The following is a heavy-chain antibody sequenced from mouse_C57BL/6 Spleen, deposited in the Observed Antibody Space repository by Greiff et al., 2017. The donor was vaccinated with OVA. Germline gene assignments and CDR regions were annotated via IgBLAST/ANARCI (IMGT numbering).Heavy chain of an antibody. CDR2: INPSSGYT. V-gene: IGHV1-4*01. CDR3: ARPRVYDGYYPY. J-gene: IGHJ3*01. D-gene: IGHD2-3*01. Sequence: QVQLKESGAELARPGASVKMSCKASGYTFTSYTMHWVKQRPGQGLEWIGYINPSSGYTKYNQKFQDKATLPADNSSSTAYMPLSSLTSEDSAVYYCARPRVYDGYYPYWGQGTLVTVSA. CDR1: GYTFTSYT.